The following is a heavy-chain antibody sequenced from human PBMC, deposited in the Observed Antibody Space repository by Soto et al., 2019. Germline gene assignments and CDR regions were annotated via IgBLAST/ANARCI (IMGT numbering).Heavy chain of an antibody. CDR1: GFTFSSYA. D-gene: IGHD3-22*01. CDR2: ISYDGSNK. CDR3: ARDLHYDTNFDY. J-gene: IGHJ4*02. V-gene: IGHV3-30-3*01. Sequence: PGGSLRLSCAASGFTFSSYAMHWVRQAPGKGLEWVAVISYDGSNKYYADSVKGRFTISRDNSKNTLYLQMNSLRAEDTAVYYCARDLHYDTNFDYWGQGTLVTVSS.